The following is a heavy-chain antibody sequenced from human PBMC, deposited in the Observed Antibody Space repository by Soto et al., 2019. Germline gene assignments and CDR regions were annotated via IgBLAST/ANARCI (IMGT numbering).Heavy chain of an antibody. D-gene: IGHD2-8*01. CDR2: IYYSGST. V-gene: IGHV4-31*03. Sequence: QVQLQESGPGLVKPSQTLSLTCTVSGGSISSGGYYWSWIRQHPGKGLEWIGYIYYSGSTYYNPSLKCRVTISVDTSKNQCSLKLSSVTAADTAVYYCARDWCTNGVCRLDYWGQGTLVTVSS. CDR3: ARDWCTNGVCRLDY. J-gene: IGHJ4*02. CDR1: GGSISSGGYY.